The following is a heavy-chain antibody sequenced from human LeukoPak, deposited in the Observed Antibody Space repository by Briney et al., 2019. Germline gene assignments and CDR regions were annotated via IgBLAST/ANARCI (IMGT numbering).Heavy chain of an antibody. CDR2: IKQDGSEE. D-gene: IGHD3-3*01. J-gene: IGHJ6*02. CDR3: ARWAIGYYDFWSGYYRDYYYYGMDV. CDR1: RFTFSDYW. Sequence: PGGSLRLSCAASRFTFSDYWMNWVRQAPGKRPEWVANIKQDGSEETYVDSVKGRFTISRDNARDSLYLQMNSLRAEDTAVYYCARWAIGYYDFWSGYYRDYYYYGMDVWGQGTTVTVSS. V-gene: IGHV3-7*01.